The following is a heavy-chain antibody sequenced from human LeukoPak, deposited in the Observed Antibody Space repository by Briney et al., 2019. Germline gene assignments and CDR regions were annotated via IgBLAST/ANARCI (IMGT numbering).Heavy chain of an antibody. J-gene: IGHJ4*02. D-gene: IGHD2-2*01. CDR1: GFTFRSYE. V-gene: IGHV3-48*03. Sequence: GGSLRLSCAASGFTFRSYEMNWVRQAPGKGLEWVSYISSSGRTIYYADSVKGRFTISRDNSKNTLYLQMNSLRAEDTAVYYCATPGYCSSTSCFEAREFDYWGQGTLVTVSS. CDR3: ATPGYCSSTSCFEAREFDY. CDR2: ISSSGRTI.